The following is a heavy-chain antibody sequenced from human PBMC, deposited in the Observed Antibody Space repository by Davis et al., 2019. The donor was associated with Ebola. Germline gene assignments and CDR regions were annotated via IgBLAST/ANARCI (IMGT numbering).Heavy chain of an antibody. CDR2: INPNSGDT. CDR1: GYTFTGYY. V-gene: IGHV1-2*02. CDR3: AREDDYSRGFDY. Sequence: ASVTVSCKASGYTFTGYYMHWVRQAPGQGLEWMGWINPNSGDTNYAQKFQGRVTMTRDTSISTAYMELSRLRSDDTAVYYCAREDDYSRGFDYWGQGTLVTVSS. D-gene: IGHD4-11*01. J-gene: IGHJ4*02.